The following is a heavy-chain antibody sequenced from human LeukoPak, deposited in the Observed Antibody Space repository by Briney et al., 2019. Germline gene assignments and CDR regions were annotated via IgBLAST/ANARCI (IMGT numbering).Heavy chain of an antibody. V-gene: IGHV3-7*04. D-gene: IGHD3-9*01. CDR2: IKQDGSEK. J-gene: IGHJ4*02. Sequence: PGGSLRLSCAASGFTFSSYWMSWVRQAPGKGLEWVANIKQDGSEKYYVDSVKGRFTISRDNAKNSLYLQMNSLRAEDTAVYYCARVRREDVLRYFLGNRIRAVGDYWGQGTLVTVSS. CDR1: GFTFSSYW. CDR3: ARVRREDVLRYFLGNRIRAVGDY.